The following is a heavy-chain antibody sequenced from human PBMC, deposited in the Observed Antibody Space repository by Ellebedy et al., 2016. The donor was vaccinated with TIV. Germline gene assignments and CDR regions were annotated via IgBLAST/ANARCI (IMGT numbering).Heavy chain of an antibody. CDR1: GFTFSIYW. CDR3: ARSEAKGTVDY. D-gene: IGHD1-1*01. Sequence: GESLKISCAASGFTFSIYWMSWVCQAPGKGLEWVANINHDGSEKYYVDSVTGRFTISRDNAQNSLSLQMNSLRADDTAVYYCARSEAKGTVDYWGQGTLVTVS. V-gene: IGHV3-7*01. CDR2: INHDGSEK. J-gene: IGHJ4*02.